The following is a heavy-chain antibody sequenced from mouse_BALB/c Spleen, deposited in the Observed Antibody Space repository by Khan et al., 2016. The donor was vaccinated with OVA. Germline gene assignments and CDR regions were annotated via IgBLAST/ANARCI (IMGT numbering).Heavy chain of an antibody. J-gene: IGHJ3*01. D-gene: IGHD2-14*01. CDR3: ARTTYRYAFVY. CDR1: GDSITSGY. Sequence: EVKLLESGPSLVKPSQTLSLTCSVTGDSITSGYWNWIRKFPGNKLEYMGYIIYTGYTYYNPSLQRRISITRHKYKNQYYLQLNSVTADDTATYYCARTTYRYAFVYWGQGTLVTVSA. CDR2: IIYTGYT. V-gene: IGHV3-8*02.